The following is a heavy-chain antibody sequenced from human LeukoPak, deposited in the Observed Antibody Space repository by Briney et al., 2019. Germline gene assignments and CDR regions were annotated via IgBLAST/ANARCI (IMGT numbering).Heavy chain of an antibody. Sequence: SETLSLTCTVSGGSISSSSYYWGWIRQPPGKGLEWIGSIYCSGSTYYNPPLKSRVTISVDTSKNQFSLKLSSVTAADTAVYYCARLDYYGSGSIDYWGQGTLVTVSS. CDR1: GGSISSSSYY. CDR2: IYCSGST. CDR3: ARLDYYGSGSIDY. D-gene: IGHD3-10*01. V-gene: IGHV4-39*01. J-gene: IGHJ4*02.